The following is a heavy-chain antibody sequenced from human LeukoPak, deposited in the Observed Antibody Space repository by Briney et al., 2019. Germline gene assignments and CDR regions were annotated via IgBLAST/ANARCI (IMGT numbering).Heavy chain of an antibody. V-gene: IGHV1-8*01. CDR1: GYTFTSYD. D-gene: IGHD2-2*01. Sequence: ASVKVSCKASGYTFTSYDINWVRQATGQGLEWMGWMNPNSGNTGYAQKFQSRVTMTRNTSISTAYMELSSLRSEDTAVYYCARGRYCSSTSCLVPYYYYGMDVWGQGTTVTVSS. CDR2: MNPNSGNT. CDR3: ARGRYCSSTSCLVPYYYYGMDV. J-gene: IGHJ6*02.